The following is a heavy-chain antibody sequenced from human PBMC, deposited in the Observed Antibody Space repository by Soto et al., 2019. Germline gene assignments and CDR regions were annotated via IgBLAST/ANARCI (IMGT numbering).Heavy chain of an antibody. J-gene: IGHJ4*02. D-gene: IGHD3-10*01. Sequence: GGSLRLSCAASGFTVSSNYMSWVRQAPGKGLEWVSVIYSGGSTYYADSVKGRFTISRDNSKNTLYLQMNSLRAEDTAVYYCARPIYGSGSYHFDYWGQGTLVTVSS. CDR2: IYSGGST. CDR1: GFTVSSNY. CDR3: ARPIYGSGSYHFDY. V-gene: IGHV3-53*01.